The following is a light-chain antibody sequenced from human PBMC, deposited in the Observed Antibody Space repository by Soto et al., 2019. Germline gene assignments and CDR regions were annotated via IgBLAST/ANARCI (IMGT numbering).Light chain of an antibody. Sequence: DIVMTQSPVTLYVSPGDRATLSCRASQSVGHNLAWFQQKPGQAPRLLIYGASAGATGIPDRFSGSGFGTEFTLTISSLQSEDLAVYYCQQYNNWPRTFGQGTKVEMK. J-gene: IGKJ1*01. CDR1: QSVGHN. CDR3: QQYNNWPRT. CDR2: GAS. V-gene: IGKV3-15*01.